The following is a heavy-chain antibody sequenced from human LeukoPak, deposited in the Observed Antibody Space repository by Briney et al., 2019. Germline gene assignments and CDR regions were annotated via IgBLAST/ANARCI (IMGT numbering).Heavy chain of an antibody. CDR2: ISGSGATT. J-gene: IGHJ4*02. D-gene: IGHD1-26*01. CDR1: GFTFSSCA. Sequence: GGSLRLSCAASGFTFSSCAMTWARQAPGKGLEWVSSISGSGATTYYADSVKGRFTISRDNSNNTVYLQMNSLRAEDTAVYYCAKDQSRVGASDPFDSWGQGMQVGVSS. CDR3: AKDQSRVGASDPFDS. V-gene: IGHV3-23*01.